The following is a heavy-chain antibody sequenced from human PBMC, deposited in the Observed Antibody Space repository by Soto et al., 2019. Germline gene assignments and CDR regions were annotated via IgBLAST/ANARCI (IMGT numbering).Heavy chain of an antibody. V-gene: IGHV4-31*03. CDR2: IYYSGST. J-gene: IGHJ4*02. CDR3: ARWRLVLTSFDY. CDR1: GGSISSGGYY. Sequence: QVQLQESGPGLVKPSQTLSLTCTVSGGSISSGGYYWSWIRQHPGKGLEWIGYIYYSGSTYYNPSLKSRVTISVDTSKNQFALKLSSVTAADTAVYYCARWRLVLTSFDYWGQGTLVTVSS. D-gene: IGHD2-8*01.